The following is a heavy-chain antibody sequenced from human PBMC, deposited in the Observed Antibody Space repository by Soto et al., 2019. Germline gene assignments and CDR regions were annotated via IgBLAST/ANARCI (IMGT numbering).Heavy chain of an antibody. CDR3: AKGGGLRYLDWLCYFDY. CDR1: GFTFSSYA. J-gene: IGHJ4*02. CDR2: ISGSGGST. Sequence: EVQLLESGGGLVQPGGSLRLSCAASGFTFSSYAMSWVRQAPGKGLEWVSAISGSGGSTYYADSVKGRFTISRDNSKNTLYLQMNSLRAEDTAVYYCAKGGGLRYLDWLCYFDYWGQGTLVTVSS. D-gene: IGHD3-9*01. V-gene: IGHV3-23*01.